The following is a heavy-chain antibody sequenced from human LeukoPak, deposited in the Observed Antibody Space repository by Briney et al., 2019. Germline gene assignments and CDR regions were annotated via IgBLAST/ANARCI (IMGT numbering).Heavy chain of an antibody. D-gene: IGHD3-10*01. Sequence: VKVSCKASGGSFSSFAISWVRQAPGQGLEWMGRIIPILGIANYAQKFQGRVTITADKSTSTAYMELSSLRSEDTAVYYCARTTGFGDAFDIWGQGTMVTVSS. V-gene: IGHV1-69*10. CDR3: ARTTGFGDAFDI. CDR2: IIPILGIA. CDR1: GGSFSSFA. J-gene: IGHJ3*02.